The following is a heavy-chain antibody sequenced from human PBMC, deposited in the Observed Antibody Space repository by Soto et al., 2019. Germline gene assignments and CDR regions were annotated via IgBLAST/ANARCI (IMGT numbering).Heavy chain of an antibody. Sequence: PGESLKISCKGPGYSFTRYWIGWVRQMPGKGLEWMGIIYPSDSDTRYSPSFQGQVTISADKSISTAYLQWSSLEASDTAMYYCASYNYGSEIYGVDVWVQGTTVTVPS. CDR3: ASYNYGSEIYGVDV. CDR2: IYPSDSDT. J-gene: IGHJ6*02. V-gene: IGHV5-51*01. D-gene: IGHD5-18*01. CDR1: GYSFTRYW.